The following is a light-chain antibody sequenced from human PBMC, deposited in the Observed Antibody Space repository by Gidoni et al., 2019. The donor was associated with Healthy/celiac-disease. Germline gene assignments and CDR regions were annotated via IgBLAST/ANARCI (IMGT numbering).Light chain of an antibody. CDR1: QSVSSSY. J-gene: IGKJ3*01. CDR3: QQYGSSPFT. V-gene: IGKV3-20*01. Sequence: EIVLTHPPGTLSLSPGERATLSCRASQSVSSSYLAWYQQKPGQAPRLLIYGASSRATGIPDRFSGSGSGTDFTLTISRLEPEDFAVYYCQQYGSSPFTFGPGTKVDIK. CDR2: GAS.